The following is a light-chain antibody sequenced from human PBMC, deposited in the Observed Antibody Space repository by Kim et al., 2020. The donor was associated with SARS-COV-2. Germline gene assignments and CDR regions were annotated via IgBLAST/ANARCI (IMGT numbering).Light chain of an antibody. J-gene: IGLJ1*01. CDR1: SSNIGAGYD. CDR3: QSYDSSLSGYV. CDR2: GNS. Sequence: QRVTISCTGSSSNIGAGYDVHWYQQLPGTAPKLLIYGNSNRPSGVPDRFSGSKSGTSASLAITGLQAEDEADYYCQSYDSSLSGYVFGTGTKVTVL. V-gene: IGLV1-40*01.